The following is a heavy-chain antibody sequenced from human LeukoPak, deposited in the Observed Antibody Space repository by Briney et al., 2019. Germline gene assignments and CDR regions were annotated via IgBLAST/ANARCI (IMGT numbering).Heavy chain of an antibody. J-gene: IGHJ4*02. V-gene: IGHV4-4*07. D-gene: IGHD3-22*01. Sequence: PSETLSLTCTVSGGSISSYYWSWIRQPAGKGLEWIGRIYSSGSTNDNPSLKSRVTMSVDTSKNQFSLKLSSVTAADTAVYYCARVNGDYYDSSGYQYYFDYWGQGTLVTVSS. CDR2: IYSSGST. CDR1: GGSISSYY. CDR3: ARVNGDYYDSSGYQYYFDY.